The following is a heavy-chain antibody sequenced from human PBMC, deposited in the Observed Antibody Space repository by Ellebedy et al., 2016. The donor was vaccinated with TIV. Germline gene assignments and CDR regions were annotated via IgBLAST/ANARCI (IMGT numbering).Heavy chain of an antibody. J-gene: IGHJ4*02. V-gene: IGHV1-2*02. CDR1: GYTFTGYY. CDR2: INPNSGGT. CDR3: ARAPPGIAVAGTDEDYFDY. D-gene: IGHD6-19*01. Sequence: ASVKVSCKASGYTFTGYYMHWVRQAPGQGLEWMGWINPNSGGTNYAQKFQGRVTMTRNTSISTAYMELSSLRSEDTAVYYCARAPPGIAVAGTDEDYFDYWGQGTLVTVSS.